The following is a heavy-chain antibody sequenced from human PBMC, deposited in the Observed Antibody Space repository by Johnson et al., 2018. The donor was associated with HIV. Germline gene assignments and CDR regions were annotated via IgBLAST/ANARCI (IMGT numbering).Heavy chain of an antibody. D-gene: IGHD1-1*01. Sequence: VQLVESGGGLVQPGGSLRVSCAASGFKYAASGLAFSNYAVKWVSHTPGGDGGTSFADSVRGRYIISRDNSKNTLYLQRNSLRAEDTAVYYCARGGNEIDAFDIWGQGTMVTVSS. J-gene: IGHJ3*02. V-gene: IGHV3-23*04. CDR2: TPGGDGGT. CDR3: ARGGNEIDAFDI. CDR1: GFKYAAS.